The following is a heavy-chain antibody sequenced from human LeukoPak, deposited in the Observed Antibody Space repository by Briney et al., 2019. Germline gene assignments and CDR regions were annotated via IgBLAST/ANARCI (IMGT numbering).Heavy chain of an antibody. V-gene: IGHV1-69*15. D-gene: IGHD1-26*01. CDR1: GGTFSSYT. J-gene: IGHJ3*02. CDR2: IIPIFGTA. Sequence: SVKVSCKASGGTFSSYTISWVRQAPGQGLEWMGRIIPIFGTANYAQKFQGRVTITADESTSTAYMELSSLRSEDTAVYYCARDWWELARIPHAFDIWGQGTMVTVSS. CDR3: ARDWWELARIPHAFDI.